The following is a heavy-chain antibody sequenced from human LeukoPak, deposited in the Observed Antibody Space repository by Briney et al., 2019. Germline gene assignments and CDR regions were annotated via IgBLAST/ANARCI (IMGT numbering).Heavy chain of an antibody. J-gene: IGHJ4*02. CDR1: GGSVSSSSYY. CDR2: IYYSGST. Sequence: SETLSLTCTVSGGSVSSSSYYWGGIRQPPGKGLEWIGSIYYSGSTNYNPSLKSRVTISVDTSKNHFSVKLSSVTAADTAVYYCARHGNTVTNYFDYWGQGTLVTVSS. V-gene: IGHV4-39*01. CDR3: ARHGNTVTNYFDY. D-gene: IGHD4-17*01.